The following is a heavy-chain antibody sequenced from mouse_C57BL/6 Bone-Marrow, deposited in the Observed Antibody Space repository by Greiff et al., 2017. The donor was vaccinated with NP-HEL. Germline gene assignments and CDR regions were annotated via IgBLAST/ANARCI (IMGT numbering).Heavy chain of an antibody. CDR1: GFSLTSYG. CDR3: AAPIYYDYDSYYAMDY. J-gene: IGHJ4*01. Sequence: VQLQQSGPGLVAPSQSLSITCTVSGFSLTSYGLSWVRQPPGNGLEWLGVIWGDGSTNYHSALISRLSISKDNSKSHVFLKLNSLQTDDTATYYCAAPIYYDYDSYYAMDYWGQGTSVTVSS. V-gene: IGHV2-3*01. D-gene: IGHD2-4*01. CDR2: IWGDGST.